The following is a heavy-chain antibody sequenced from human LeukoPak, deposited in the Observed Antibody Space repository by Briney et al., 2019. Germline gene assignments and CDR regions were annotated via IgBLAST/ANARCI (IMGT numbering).Heavy chain of an antibody. CDR1: GFTFSSYA. J-gene: IGHJ4*02. CDR2: ISYDGSNK. CDR3: AKTDLIAAAGTYFDY. Sequence: PGGSLRLSCAASGFTFSSYAMHWVRQAPGKGLEWVAVISYDGSNKYYADSVKGRFTISRDNSKNTLYLQMNSLRAEDTAVYYCAKTDLIAAAGTYFDYWGQGTLVTVSS. V-gene: IGHV3-30*01. D-gene: IGHD6-13*01.